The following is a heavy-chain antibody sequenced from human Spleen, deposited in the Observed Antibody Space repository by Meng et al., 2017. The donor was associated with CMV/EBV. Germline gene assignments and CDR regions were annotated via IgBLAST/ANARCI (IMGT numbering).Heavy chain of an antibody. CDR2: IWYDGRKK. J-gene: IGHJ4*02. D-gene: IGHD3-16*01. Sequence: GGSLRLSCAASGFTFSSYGIHWVRQAPDKGLEWVAVIWYDGRKKYYADSVRGRFTISRDISKNTVYLQMSSLRADDTGVYYCAKESTLGYFDYWGQGTLVTVSS. V-gene: IGHV3-33*06. CDR1: GFTFSSYG. CDR3: AKESTLGYFDY.